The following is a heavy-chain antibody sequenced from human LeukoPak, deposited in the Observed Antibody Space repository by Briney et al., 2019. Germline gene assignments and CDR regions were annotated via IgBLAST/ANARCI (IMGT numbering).Heavy chain of an antibody. CDR1: GYTFTTYD. CDR2: MSPHSGNT. V-gene: IGHV1-8*01. CDR3: SRGDY. J-gene: IGHJ4*02. Sequence: ASVKVSCKASGYTFTTYDINWVRQATGQGLEWMGWMSPHSGNTGYEQKFQGRVTLTRKTSISTAYMELRSLTSDDTAIYYCSRGDYWGEGTLVTVSS.